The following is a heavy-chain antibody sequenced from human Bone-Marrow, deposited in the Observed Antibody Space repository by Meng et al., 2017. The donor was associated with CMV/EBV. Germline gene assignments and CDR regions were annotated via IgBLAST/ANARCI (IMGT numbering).Heavy chain of an antibody. D-gene: IGHD6-25*01. CDR1: GGSIRSSNSY. Sequence: SEPLSLTCTVSGGSIRSSNSYWGWIRQPPGKGLEWIGSIYYSGNTYYNPSLKTRVTISLDTSANKFSLRLTSVTAADTALYYCAREGSGLSFDYWGQGTLVTVSS. CDR2: IYYSGNT. CDR3: AREGSGLSFDY. V-gene: IGHV4-39*07. J-gene: IGHJ4*02.